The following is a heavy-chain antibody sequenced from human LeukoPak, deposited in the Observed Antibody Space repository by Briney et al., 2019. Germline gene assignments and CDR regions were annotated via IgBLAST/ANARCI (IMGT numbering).Heavy chain of an antibody. Sequence: SETLSLTCAVYGGSFSGYYWGWLRQPPGKGLEWSGSIYHSGSTYYNPSPKRRVTISVDTSKNQFSLKLSSVTAADTAVYYCASEIGGGVIVDAFDIWGQGTMVTVSS. J-gene: IGHJ3*02. V-gene: IGHV4-38-2*01. CDR2: IYHSGST. CDR3: ASEIGGGVIVDAFDI. D-gene: IGHD3-16*02. CDR1: GGSFSGYY.